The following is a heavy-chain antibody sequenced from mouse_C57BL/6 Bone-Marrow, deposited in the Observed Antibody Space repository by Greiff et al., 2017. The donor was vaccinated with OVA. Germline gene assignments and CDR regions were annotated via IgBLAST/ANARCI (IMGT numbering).Heavy chain of an antibody. Sequence: QVHVKQSGAELARPGASVKLSCKASGYTFTSYGISWVKQRTGQGLEWIGEIYPRSGNTYYNEKFKGKATLTADKSSSTAYMELRSLTSEDSAVYFCARCLTTVVATDYAMDYWGQGTSVTVSS. V-gene: IGHV1-81*01. CDR2: IYPRSGNT. J-gene: IGHJ4*01. D-gene: IGHD1-1*01. CDR1: GYTFTSYG. CDR3: ARCLTTVVATDYAMDY.